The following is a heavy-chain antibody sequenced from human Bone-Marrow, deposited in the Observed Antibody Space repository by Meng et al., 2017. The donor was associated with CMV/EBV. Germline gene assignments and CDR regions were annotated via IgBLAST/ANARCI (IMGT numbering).Heavy chain of an antibody. CDR2: INPNSGGT. D-gene: IGHD1-14*01. CDR1: GYTFTGYY. CDR3: ARDLSFIRYSAQYFFDY. Sequence: ASVKVSCKASGYTFTGYYMHWVRQAPGQGLEWMGWINPNSGGTNYAQKFQGRVTMTRDTSISRAYMELSRLRSDDTAVYYCARDLSFIRYSAQYFFDYWGQGTLVTVSS. J-gene: IGHJ4*02. V-gene: IGHV1-2*02.